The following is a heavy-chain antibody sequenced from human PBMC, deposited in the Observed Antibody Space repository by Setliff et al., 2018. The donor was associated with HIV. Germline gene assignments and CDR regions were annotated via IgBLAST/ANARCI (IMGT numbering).Heavy chain of an antibody. CDR3: TREGPRITGTGGAFDT. D-gene: IGHD1-20*01. J-gene: IGHJ3*02. V-gene: IGHV4-38-2*02. CDR1: GSSISSDYF. CDR2: IHHSWNK. Sequence: SETLSLTCTVSGSSISSDYFWGWVRQPPVRGLEWISNIHHSWNKYYNPSLKRRVTISVAKSTNQFSLKLNSVADTATAVYYCTREGPRITGTGGAFDTWGQGTMVTVSS.